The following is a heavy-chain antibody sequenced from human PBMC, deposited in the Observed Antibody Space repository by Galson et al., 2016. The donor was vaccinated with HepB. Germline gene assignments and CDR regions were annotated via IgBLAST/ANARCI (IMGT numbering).Heavy chain of an antibody. D-gene: IGHD2-21*02. J-gene: IGHJ3*02. CDR1: GDSISSGGYY. Sequence: TLSLTCTVSGDSISSGGYYWSWIRQHPGKGLEWIGYIYYTGSTYYDPSLQSRITMSVDTSNNQFSLKLSAVTAADTAVYYCARAGGCGGVCYDDAFDIWGQGTMVTVSS. V-gene: IGHV4-31*03. CDR3: ARAGGCGGVCYDDAFDI. CDR2: IYYTGST.